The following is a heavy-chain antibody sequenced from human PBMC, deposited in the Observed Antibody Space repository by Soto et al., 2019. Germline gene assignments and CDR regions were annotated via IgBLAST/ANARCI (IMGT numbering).Heavy chain of an antibody. D-gene: IGHD1-26*01. Sequence: EVQLVESGGRLIQPGGSLRLSCVASGFTVTSKYMSWVRHAPGKGLEWVSVIYSSGSTYYAESVKGRFTSSRDNSKNTVYLQMNRLRAGDPAVYYCACEGARPVGGGDYYYGMDVWGQGTTVTVSS. J-gene: IGHJ6*02. CDR1: GFTVTSKY. V-gene: IGHV3-53*01. CDR2: IYSSGST. CDR3: ACEGARPVGGGDYYYGMDV.